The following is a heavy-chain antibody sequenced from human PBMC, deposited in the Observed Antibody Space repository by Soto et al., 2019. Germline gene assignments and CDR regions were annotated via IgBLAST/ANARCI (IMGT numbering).Heavy chain of an antibody. Sequence: QVPLVQSGAEVKKPGASVMVSCKASGYTFRDHDINWVRQASGQGLEWMGWMNPNSGNTGYAQKFQGRVTMTRDTSINTAYMELSSLRSEDTAVYYCARRARIGKQLWLPFDYWAQGTLVTVSS. D-gene: IGHD5-18*01. CDR1: GYTFRDHD. J-gene: IGHJ4*02. V-gene: IGHV1-8*01. CDR3: ARRARIGKQLWLPFDY. CDR2: MNPNSGNT.